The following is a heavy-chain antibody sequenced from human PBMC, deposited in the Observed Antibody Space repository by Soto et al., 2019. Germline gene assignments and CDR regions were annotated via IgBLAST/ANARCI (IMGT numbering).Heavy chain of an antibody. J-gene: IGHJ4*02. D-gene: IGHD3-10*01. V-gene: IGHV4-59*08. CDR1: GGSINSYH. CDR3: ARSPRGLGNFDY. CDR2: IYYSGST. Sequence: PSETLSLTCTVSGGSINSYHWTWIRQLPGKGLEWIGYIYYSGSTNYNPSLKSRVTISVDTSKNQFSLKLSSVTAADTAVYYCARSPRGLGNFDYWGQGTLVTVSS.